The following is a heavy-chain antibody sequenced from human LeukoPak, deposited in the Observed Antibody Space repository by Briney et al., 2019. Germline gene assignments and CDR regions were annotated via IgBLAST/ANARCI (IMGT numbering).Heavy chain of an antibody. CDR3: ARCSQANSGYFSYWYFDL. CDR1: GGSISSYY. CDR2: IYTSGST. D-gene: IGHD3-22*01. V-gene: IGHV4-4*09. Sequence: PSETLSLTCTISGGSISSYYWSWIRQPPGKGLEWIGYIYTSGSTNYNPSLKSRVTMSVDTSKNHFSLKLSSVTATDTAVYYCARCSQANSGYFSYWYFDLWGRGTLVTVSS. J-gene: IGHJ2*01.